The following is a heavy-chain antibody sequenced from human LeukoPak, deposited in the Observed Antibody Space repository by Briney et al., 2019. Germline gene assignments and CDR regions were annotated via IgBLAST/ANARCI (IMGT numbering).Heavy chain of an antibody. Sequence: KPSETLSLTCTVSGGSISYYYWNWIRQPPGKGLEWIGYIYYTGNTNYNPSLKSRVTISVDTSKNQFSLKLSSVTAVDTAVYYCARDRLQLQSWGQGTLVTVSS. J-gene: IGHJ5*02. V-gene: IGHV4-59*01. CDR2: IYYTGNT. CDR1: GGSISYYY. D-gene: IGHD5-24*01. CDR3: ARDRLQLQS.